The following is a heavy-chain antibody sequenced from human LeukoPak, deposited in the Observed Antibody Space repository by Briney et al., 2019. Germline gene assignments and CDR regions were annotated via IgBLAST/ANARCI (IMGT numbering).Heavy chain of an antibody. D-gene: IGHD3-3*01. CDR3: ARSITIFGVVRLGTLFDY. J-gene: IGHJ4*02. CDR1: GGSISSSNW. CDR2: IYHSGST. V-gene: IGHV4-4*02. Sequence: SETLSLTCAVSGGSISSSNWWSWVRQPPGKGLEWIGEIYHSGSTNYNPSLKSRVTISVDKSKNQFSLKLSSVTAADTAVYYCARSITIFGVVRLGTLFDYWGQGTLVTVSS.